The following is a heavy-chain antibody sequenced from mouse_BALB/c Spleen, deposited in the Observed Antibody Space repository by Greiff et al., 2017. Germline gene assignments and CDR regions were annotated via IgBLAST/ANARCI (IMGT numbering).Heavy chain of an antibody. Sequence: VQLKQSGPELVKPGASVKIPCKASGYTFTDYNMDWVKQSHGKSLEWIGDINPNNGGTIYNQKFKGKATLTVDKSSSTAYMELRSLTSEDTAVYYCAREGYYYGSSYSSFAYWGQGTLVTVSA. D-gene: IGHD1-1*01. V-gene: IGHV1-18*01. CDR2: INPNNGGT. J-gene: IGHJ3*01. CDR3: AREGYYYGSSYSSFAY. CDR1: GYTFTDYN.